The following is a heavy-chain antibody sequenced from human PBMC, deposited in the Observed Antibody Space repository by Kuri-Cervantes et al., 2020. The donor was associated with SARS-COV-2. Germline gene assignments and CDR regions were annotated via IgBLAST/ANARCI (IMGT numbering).Heavy chain of an antibody. J-gene: IGHJ4*02. Sequence: ESLSLSCTASGFTFSDYYMSWIRQAPGEGLEWIGSIYYSGSTYNNPSLKSRVPISVDTSKNQFSLKLNSVTAADTAVYYCGRHVGGYVGIWGQGTLVTVSS. CDR2: IYYSGST. CDR1: GFTFSDYY. D-gene: IGHD5-12*01. CDR3: GRHVGGYVGI. V-gene: IGHV4-38-2*02.